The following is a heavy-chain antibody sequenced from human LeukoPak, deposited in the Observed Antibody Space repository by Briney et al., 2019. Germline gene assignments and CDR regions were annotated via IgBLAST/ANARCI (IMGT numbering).Heavy chain of an antibody. D-gene: IGHD5/OR15-5a*01. Sequence: GGSLRLSCAASGFTFHRYAIHWVRQAPGKGLEWVSLTSGDGITTYFADSVKGRFTISRDNSKSSLFLQMNSLRTEDTALYYCARDHVYGGADYWGQGTLVTVSS. CDR3: ARDHVYGGADY. CDR1: GFTFHRYA. V-gene: IGHV3-43*02. CDR2: TSGDGITT. J-gene: IGHJ4*02.